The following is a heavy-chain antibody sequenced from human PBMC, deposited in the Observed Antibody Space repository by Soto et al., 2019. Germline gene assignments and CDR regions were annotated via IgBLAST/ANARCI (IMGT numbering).Heavy chain of an antibody. J-gene: IGHJ4*02. V-gene: IGHV3-11*01. CDR2: ISGSGSTT. Sequence: QVHLEESGGGLVKPGGSLRLSCTASGFTFSDYYMSWIRQAPGKGLEWLAYISGSGSTTYYTDSVKGRFAISRDNARTSLYLQFNSLRAEASPVFYCAGSSLTYFKFWGQGPLVPVPS. CDR1: GFTFSDYY. CDR3: AGSSLTYFKF.